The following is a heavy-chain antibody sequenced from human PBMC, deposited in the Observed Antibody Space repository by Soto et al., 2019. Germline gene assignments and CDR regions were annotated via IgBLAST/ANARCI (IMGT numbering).Heavy chain of an antibody. J-gene: IGHJ4*02. CDR3: ARRLPSIRKPLDY. D-gene: IGHD4-17*01. Sequence: QVQLQQWGAGLLKPSETLSLTCAVYGGSFSGYYWSWIRQPPGKGLEWIGEINHSGSTNYNPSIKSRATISVDTSKNQFSLKLSSVTAADTAVYYGARRLPSIRKPLDYWGQGTLVTVSS. CDR1: GGSFSGYY. CDR2: INHSGST. V-gene: IGHV4-34*01.